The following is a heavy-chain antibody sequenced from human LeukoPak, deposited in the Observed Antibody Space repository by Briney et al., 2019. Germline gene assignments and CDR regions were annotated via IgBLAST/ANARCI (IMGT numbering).Heavy chain of an antibody. CDR3: ARARRSVVNEMDFDY. V-gene: IGHV3-23*01. J-gene: IGHJ4*02. D-gene: IGHD4-23*01. CDR2: ISGSGGST. CDR1: GFPFSSYA. Sequence: GGSLRLSCAASGFPFSSYAMSWVRQALGKGLEWVSAISGSGGSTFYADSVKGRFTISRDNSKNTLYLQMNSLRAEDTAVYYCARARRSVVNEMDFDYWGQGTLVTVSS.